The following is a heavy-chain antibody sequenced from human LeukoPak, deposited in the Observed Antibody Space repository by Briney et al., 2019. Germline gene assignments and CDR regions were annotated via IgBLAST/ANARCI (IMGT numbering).Heavy chain of an antibody. CDR2: IYYSGST. V-gene: IGHV4-59*11. CDR1: GGSISSHY. Sequence: PSETLSLTCTVSGGSISSHYWSWIRQPPGKGLEWIGYIYYSGSTNYNPSLKSRVTISVDTSKNQFSLKLSSVTAADTAVYYCARDLLTTVFRNPGGYYYYYYMDVWGKGTTVTVSS. D-gene: IGHD4-17*01. CDR3: ARDLLTTVFRNPGGYYYYYYMDV. J-gene: IGHJ6*03.